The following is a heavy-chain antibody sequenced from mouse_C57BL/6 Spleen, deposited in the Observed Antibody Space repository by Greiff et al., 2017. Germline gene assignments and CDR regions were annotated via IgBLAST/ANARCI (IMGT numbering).Heavy chain of an antibody. Sequence: EVKVVESGGGLVKPGGSLKLSCAASGFTFSDYGMHWVRQAPEKGLEWVAYISSGSSTIYYADTVKGRFTISRDNAKNTLFLQMTSLRSEDTAMYYCARLRRGGYAMDYWGQGTSVTVSS. CDR1: GFTFSDYG. D-gene: IGHD2-12*01. CDR2: ISSGSSTI. J-gene: IGHJ4*01. CDR3: ARLRRGGYAMDY. V-gene: IGHV5-17*01.